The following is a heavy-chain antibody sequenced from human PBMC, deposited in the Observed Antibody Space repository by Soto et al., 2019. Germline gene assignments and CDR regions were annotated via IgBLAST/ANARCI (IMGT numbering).Heavy chain of an antibody. CDR1: GFTFSSYV. V-gene: IGHV3-23*01. J-gene: IGHJ4*02. CDR3: AKDLVPSEYSSPLYFDY. D-gene: IGHD6-13*01. CDR2: ISGRGVST. Sequence: GGSLRLSCAASGFTFSSYVMSWVRQAPGKGLEWVSAISGRGVSTNYADSVKARFTISRDNSKNTLYLQMNSLRAEDTAVYYCAKDLVPSEYSSPLYFDYWGQGTLVTVSS.